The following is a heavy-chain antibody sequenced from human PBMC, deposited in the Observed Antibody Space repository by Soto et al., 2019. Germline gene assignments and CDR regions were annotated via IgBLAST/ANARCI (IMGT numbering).Heavy chain of an antibody. CDR2: IYYSGST. J-gene: IGHJ4*02. CDR3: ARTSRFKTGHLDY. CDR1: GGSISSGDYY. D-gene: IGHD3-9*01. Sequence: SEILSLTCTVSGGSISSGDYYWSWIRQPPGKGLEWIGYIYYSGSTYYNPSLKSRVTISVDTSKNQFSLKLSSVTAADTAVYYCARTSRFKTGHLDYWGQGTLVTVSS. V-gene: IGHV4-30-4*01.